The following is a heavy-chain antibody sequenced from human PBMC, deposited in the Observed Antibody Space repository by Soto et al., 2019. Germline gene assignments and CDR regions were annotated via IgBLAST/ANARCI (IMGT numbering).Heavy chain of an antibody. CDR1: GYTFTSYY. CDR3: GSWYSGYDYRGGHAFDI. D-gene: IGHD5-12*01. J-gene: IGHJ3*02. Sequence: ASVKVSCKASGYTFTSYYMHWVRQAPGQGLEWMGIINPSGGSTSYAQKFQGRVTMTRDTSTSTVYMELSSLRSEDTAVYYCGSWYSGYDYRGGHAFDIWGQGTMVTVSS. V-gene: IGHV1-46*03. CDR2: INPSGGST.